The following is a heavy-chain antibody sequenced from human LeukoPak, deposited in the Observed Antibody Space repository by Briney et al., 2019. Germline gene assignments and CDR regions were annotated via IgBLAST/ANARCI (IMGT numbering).Heavy chain of an antibody. J-gene: IGHJ4*02. CDR1: GYNFPSYG. CDR3: AGDRGGKRSAIFY. CDR2: IRPHTGET. Sequence: ASVKVSCKASGYNFPSYGINWVRQAPGQGLEWMGWIRPHTGETNSAQRFQDRVTMTTDTSTTTAYMELRSLRFDDTAVYYCAGDRGGKRSAIFYWGQGSLVTVSS. V-gene: IGHV1-18*01. D-gene: IGHD2-2*01.